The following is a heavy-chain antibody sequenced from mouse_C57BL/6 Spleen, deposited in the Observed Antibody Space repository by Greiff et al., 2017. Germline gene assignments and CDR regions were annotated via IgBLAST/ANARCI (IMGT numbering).Heavy chain of an antibody. J-gene: IGHJ3*01. D-gene: IGHD3-2*02. Sequence: QVQLKQSGAELVRPGTSVKVSCKASGYAFTNYLIEWVKQRPGQGLEWIGVINPGSGGTNYNEKFKGKATLTADKSSSTAYMQLSSLKSEDSAVYFCARSRSGYDWFAYWGQGTLVTVSA. CDR3: ARSRSGYDWFAY. V-gene: IGHV1-54*01. CDR1: GYAFTNYL. CDR2: INPGSGGT.